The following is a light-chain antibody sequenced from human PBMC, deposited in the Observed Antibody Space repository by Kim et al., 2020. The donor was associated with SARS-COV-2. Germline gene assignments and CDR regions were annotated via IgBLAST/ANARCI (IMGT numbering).Light chain of an antibody. CDR1: QSVSSY. CDR2: DAA. V-gene: IGKV3-11*01. J-gene: IGKJ4*02. CDR3: RQHSNCPPVT. Sequence: EIVLTQSPATLSLSPGERATLSCRASQSVSSYYACYQQQPGQDPSILIYDAATRTTAIPARFIGSGSGADFTTTISSREQEDVAVDYCRQHSNCPPVTFGGGTKVDIK.